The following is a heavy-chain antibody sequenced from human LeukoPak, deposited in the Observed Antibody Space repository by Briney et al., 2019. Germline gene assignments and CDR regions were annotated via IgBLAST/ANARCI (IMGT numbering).Heavy chain of an antibody. Sequence: GGSLRLSCAASGFTFSSYWMSWVRQAPGKGLEWVANIKQDGSEKYYVDSVKGRFTISRDNAKNSLYLQMNSLRAEDTAVYYCARDLRPDYSSGWYVWGKGTTVTVSS. CDR1: GFTFSSYW. CDR2: IKQDGSEK. V-gene: IGHV3-7*01. CDR3: ARDLRPDYSSGWYV. D-gene: IGHD6-19*01. J-gene: IGHJ6*04.